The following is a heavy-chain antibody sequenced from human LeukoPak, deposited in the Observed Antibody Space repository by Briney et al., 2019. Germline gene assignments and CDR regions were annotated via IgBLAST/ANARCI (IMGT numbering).Heavy chain of an antibody. CDR3: ARLRSTGGYCTNGVCYPGYFDY. D-gene: IGHD2-8*01. V-gene: IGHV4-39*01. CDR2: IYYSGST. J-gene: IGHJ4*02. Sequence: SGTLSLTCAVSGVSISSSSYYWGWIRQPPGKGLEWIGSIYYSGSTYYNPSLKSRVTISVDTSKNQFSLKLSSVTAADTAVYYCARLRSTGGYCTNGVCYPGYFDYWGQGTLVTVSS. CDR1: GVSISSSSYY.